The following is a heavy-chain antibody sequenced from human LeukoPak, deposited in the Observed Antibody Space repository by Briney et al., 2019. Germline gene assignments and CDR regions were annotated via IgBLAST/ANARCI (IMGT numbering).Heavy chain of an antibody. CDR3: AKEIQPVLPWFGELLF. J-gene: IGHJ4*02. D-gene: IGHD3-10*01. CDR1: GFTLRTYW. V-gene: IGHV3-30*02. Sequence: GGSLRLSCAAPGFTLRTYWMSWVRQAPGKGLEWVAFIRYDGSNKYYADSVKGRFTISRDNSKNTLYLQMNSLRAEDTAVYYCAKEIQPVLPWFGELLFWGQGTLVTVSS. CDR2: IRYDGSNK.